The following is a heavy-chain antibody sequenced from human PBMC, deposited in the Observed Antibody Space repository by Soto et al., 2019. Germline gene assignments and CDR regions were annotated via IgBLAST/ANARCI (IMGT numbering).Heavy chain of an antibody. Sequence: QVQLVESGGGVVQPGRSLRLSCAASGFTFSRYGMHWVRQAPGKGLEWVAVIWYDGSEQYFADSVKGRFIISRDNSKNTLYLQMNSLRAADTALYYCARAALNSGYASFDYWGQGTLVTVSS. D-gene: IGHD5-12*01. J-gene: IGHJ4*02. CDR1: GFTFSRYG. CDR2: IWYDGSEQ. CDR3: ARAALNSGYASFDY. V-gene: IGHV3-33*03.